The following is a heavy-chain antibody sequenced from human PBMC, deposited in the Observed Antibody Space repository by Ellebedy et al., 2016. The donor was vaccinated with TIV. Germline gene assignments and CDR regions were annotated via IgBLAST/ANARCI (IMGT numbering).Heavy chain of an antibody. J-gene: IGHJ4*02. CDR1: GFIFSSNA. CDR3: AKDLHYWSAADY. V-gene: IGHV3-23*03. D-gene: IGHD3-3*02. CDR2: IYNGAT. Sequence: GGSLRLSCAASGFIFSSNAMSWVRQTPGKGLEWVSGIYNGATHYADSAKGRFTISRDNSKNPLYLQMTSLRVEDTAVYYCAKDLHYWSAADYWGQGTLVTVSS.